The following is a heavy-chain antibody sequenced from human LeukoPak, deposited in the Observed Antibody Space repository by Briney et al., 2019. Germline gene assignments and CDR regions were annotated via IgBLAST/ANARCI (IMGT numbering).Heavy chain of an antibody. Sequence: PGWSLRLSCAASGFTFSSYWMNWARQAPGKGLVWVSRINSDGSSTSYADSVKGRFTISRDNARNTLYLQMNRLRAEDTAVYYCARDVYYYGSGMGYWGQGTLVTVSS. V-gene: IGHV3-74*01. CDR1: GFTFSSYW. CDR2: INSDGSST. D-gene: IGHD3-10*01. CDR3: ARDVYYYGSGMGY. J-gene: IGHJ4*02.